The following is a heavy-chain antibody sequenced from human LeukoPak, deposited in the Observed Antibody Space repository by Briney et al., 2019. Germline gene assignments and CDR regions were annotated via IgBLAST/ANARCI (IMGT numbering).Heavy chain of an antibody. CDR3: ARHLRYCSGGTCYSSDAFDI. V-gene: IGHV4-61*08. D-gene: IGHD2-15*01. CDR2: VYYSGST. J-gene: IGHJ3*02. CDR1: GGSISSAGYS. Sequence: SETLSLTGAVSGGSISSAGYSWSWIRQPPGKGLEWIGYVYYSGSTNYNPSVKSRVTLSIDTSNNQFSLKLSSVTAADTAVYYCARHLRYCSGGTCYSSDAFDIWGRGTMVTVSS.